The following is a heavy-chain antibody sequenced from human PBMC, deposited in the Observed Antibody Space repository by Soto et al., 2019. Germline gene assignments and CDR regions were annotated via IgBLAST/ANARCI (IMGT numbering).Heavy chain of an antibody. D-gene: IGHD3-9*01. CDR1: GYTFTSYD. V-gene: IGHV1-8*01. J-gene: IGHJ2*01. CDR2: MNPNSGNT. CDR3: ARGMDLTGHYNVGWYFDL. Sequence: QVQLVQSGAEVKKPGASVKVSCKASGYTFTSYDINWVRQATGQGLEWMGWMNPNSGNTGYAQKFQGRDTMTRNTAISTAYMELSSLRSEDTAVYYCARGMDLTGHYNVGWYFDLRGRGTLVTVSS.